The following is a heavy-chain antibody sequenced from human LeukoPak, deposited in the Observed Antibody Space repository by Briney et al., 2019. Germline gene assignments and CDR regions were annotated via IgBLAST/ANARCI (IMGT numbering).Heavy chain of an antibody. CDR1: GGTFSSYA. CDR2: IIPIFGTA. CDR3: ARVYNWNPDAFDI. D-gene: IGHD1-20*01. Sequence: ASVKVSFKASGGTFSSYAISWVRQAPGQGLEWMGGIIPIFGTANYAQKFQGRVTITADESTSTAYMELSSLRSEDTAVYYCARVYNWNPDAFDIWGQGTMVTVSS. V-gene: IGHV1-69*13. J-gene: IGHJ3*02.